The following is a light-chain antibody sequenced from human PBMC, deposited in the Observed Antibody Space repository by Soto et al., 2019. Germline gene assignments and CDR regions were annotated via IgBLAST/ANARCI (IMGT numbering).Light chain of an antibody. CDR1: QSVSSN. CDR3: QQYNHWPPYT. J-gene: IGKJ2*01. CDR2: GAS. V-gene: IGKV3-15*01. Sequence: EILMTQSPATLSVSPGERATLSCRASQSVSSNLAWYQQKPGQAPRLLIYGASSRATGIPARFSGSGSGTEFTLTISSLQPEDFVVYDCQQYNHWPPYTFGQGTKLEIK.